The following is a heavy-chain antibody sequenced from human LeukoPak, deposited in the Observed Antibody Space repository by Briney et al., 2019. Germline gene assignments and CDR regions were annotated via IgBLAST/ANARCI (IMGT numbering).Heavy chain of an antibody. J-gene: IGHJ6*02. CDR3: AKGRQHQPPSLMDV. CDR2: ISAYNGNT. D-gene: IGHD2-2*01. V-gene: IGHV1-18*01. CDR1: GYTFTGYG. Sequence: ASVKVSCKASGYTFTGYGISWVRQAPGQGLEWMGWISAYNGNTNYAQKLQGRVTMTTDTSTSTAYMELRSLRSDDTAVYYCAKGRQHQPPSLMDVWGQGTTVTVSS.